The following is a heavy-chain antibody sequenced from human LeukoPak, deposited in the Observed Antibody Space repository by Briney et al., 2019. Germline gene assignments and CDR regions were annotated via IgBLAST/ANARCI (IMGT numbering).Heavy chain of an antibody. J-gene: IGHJ6*03. CDR1: GFTFSSYS. V-gene: IGHV3-21*01. Sequence: GGSLRLSCAASGFTFSSYSMNWIRQAPGKGLEWVSSISSSSSYIYYADSVKGRFTISRDNAKNSLYLQMNSLRAEDTAVYYCATYTRYYYYMDVWGKGTTVTVSS. D-gene: IGHD1-1*01. CDR2: ISSSSSYI. CDR3: ATYTRYYYYMDV.